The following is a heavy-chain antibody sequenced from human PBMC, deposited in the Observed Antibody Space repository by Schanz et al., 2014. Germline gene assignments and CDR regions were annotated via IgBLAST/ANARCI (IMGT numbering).Heavy chain of an antibody. CDR1: GFTFRGYA. J-gene: IGHJ4*02. Sequence: EVQLLESGGGLVQPGGSLRLSCAASGFTFRGYAMSWVRQAPGRGLEWVSAISGSGGSTYYADSVKGRFTISRDNSKNTLFLQMNSLRAEDTAVYYCARDHTTESYYSAGPPIDYWGQGTLLTVSS. D-gene: IGHD1-26*01. CDR2: ISGSGGST. V-gene: IGHV3-23*01. CDR3: ARDHTTESYYSAGPPIDY.